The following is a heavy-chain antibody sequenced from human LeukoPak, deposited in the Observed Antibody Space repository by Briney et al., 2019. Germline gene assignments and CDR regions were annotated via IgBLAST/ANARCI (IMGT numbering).Heavy chain of an antibody. V-gene: IGHV4-61*01. D-gene: IGHD3-22*01. CDR3: ARARSDSSGYKYLDY. CDR2: INHSGST. J-gene: IGHJ4*02. CDR1: GGSVSSGSYY. Sequence: PSETLSLTCTVSGGSVSSGSYYWSWIRQPPGKGLEWIGEINHSGSTNYNPSLKSRVTISVDTSKNQFSLKLSSVTAADTAVYYCARARSDSSGYKYLDYWGQGTLVTVSS.